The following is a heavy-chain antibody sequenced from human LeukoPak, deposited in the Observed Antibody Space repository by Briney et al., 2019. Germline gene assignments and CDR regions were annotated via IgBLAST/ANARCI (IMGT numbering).Heavy chain of an antibody. Sequence: GSVTVSCKASGYTFTSYDINWVRQAPGQGVEWMGWMNPNSGNTVYAQKLQGRGTMTRNNSRRTAYMEVSRLRAEDTAVYYCARLYYDFWSGYYDTYYYYGMDVWGQGTTVTVSS. V-gene: IGHV1-8*01. D-gene: IGHD3-3*01. CDR2: MNPNSGNT. CDR3: ARLYYDFWSGYYDTYYYYGMDV. J-gene: IGHJ6*02. CDR1: GYTFTSYD.